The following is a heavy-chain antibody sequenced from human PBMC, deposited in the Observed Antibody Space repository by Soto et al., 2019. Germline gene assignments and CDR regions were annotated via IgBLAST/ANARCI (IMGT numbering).Heavy chain of an antibody. D-gene: IGHD6-19*01. J-gene: IGHJ4*02. V-gene: IGHV4-31*03. CDR2: IYYSGST. Sequence: QVQLQESGPGLVKPSQTLSLTCTVSGGSISSGGYYWSWIRQHPGKGLEWIGYIYYSGSTYYNPSLKSRVTITVDTSKNQCSLKLSSVPAAATAVYYCARGFYRSGGPTPPPGFDYWGQGTLVTVSS. CDR3: ARGFYRSGGPTPPPGFDY. CDR1: GGSISSGGYY.